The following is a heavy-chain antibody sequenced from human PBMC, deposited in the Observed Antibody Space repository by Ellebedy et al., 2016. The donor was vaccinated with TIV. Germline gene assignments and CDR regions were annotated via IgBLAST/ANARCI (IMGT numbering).Heavy chain of an antibody. V-gene: IGHV3-66*01. CDR3: ATEIYNDVDLDVWGIFET. J-gene: IGHJ3*02. D-gene: IGHD3-16*01. CDR1: ELTVSSTY. Sequence: GESLKISCAASELTVSSTYMSWVRQAPGKGLEWVSVIFIDGTTYYADSVRGRFTISRDTSKNTLYIQMDSLRAEDTALYYCATEIYNDVDLDVWGIFETWGQGTMVTVSS. CDR2: IFIDGTT.